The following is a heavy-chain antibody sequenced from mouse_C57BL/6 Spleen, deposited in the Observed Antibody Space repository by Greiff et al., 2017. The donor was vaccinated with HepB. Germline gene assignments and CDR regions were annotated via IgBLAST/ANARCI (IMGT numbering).Heavy chain of an antibody. CDR3: ARRYFDY. Sequence: VQLKQSGAELVKPGASVKLSCTASGFNIKDYYMHWVKQRTEQGLEWIGRIDPEDGETKNAPKFQGKATITADTSSNTAYLQRSSLTSEETAVDYSARRYFDYWGQGTTLTVSS. J-gene: IGHJ2*01. CDR2: IDPEDGET. V-gene: IGHV14-2*01. CDR1: GFNIKDYY.